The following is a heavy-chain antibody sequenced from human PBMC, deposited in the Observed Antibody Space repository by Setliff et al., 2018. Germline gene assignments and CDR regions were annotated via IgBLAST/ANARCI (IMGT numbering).Heavy chain of an antibody. D-gene: IGHD3-10*01. J-gene: IGHJ4*02. CDR3: ARVDYGSGSYPSD. CDR2: IHPSGST. CDR1: GGSISRYY. Sequence: SETLSLTCTVSGGSISRYYWSWIRQPPGKGLEWIAYIHPSGSTSYNPSLKSRVTVSVDTSKNQFSLKLTSVTAADTAVYYCARVDYGSGSYPSDWGQGALVTVSS. V-gene: IGHV4-4*08.